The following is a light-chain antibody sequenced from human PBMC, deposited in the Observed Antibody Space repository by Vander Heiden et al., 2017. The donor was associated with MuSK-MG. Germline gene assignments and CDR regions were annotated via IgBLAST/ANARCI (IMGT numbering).Light chain of an antibody. CDR3: QQSHSVPGT. CDR2: ASS. V-gene: IGKV1-39*01. CDR1: LNIDSF. J-gene: IGKJ1*01. Sequence: IVLTQSSSSTSASVGDRVTITCRASLNIDSFLHWYQHRPGEAPRLLIYASSILHSGVPARFSGSGSGTGFTLTISNLQPEDFATYYCQQSHSVPGTFGQGTKVQSK.